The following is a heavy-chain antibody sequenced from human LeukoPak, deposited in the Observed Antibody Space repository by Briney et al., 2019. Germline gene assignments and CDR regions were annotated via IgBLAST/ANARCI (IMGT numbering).Heavy chain of an antibody. CDR3: ARYYDILTGEVYYYYMDV. Sequence: ASVKVSCKASGYTFTGYYMHWVRQAPGQGLEWMGRINPNSGGTNYAQKFQGRVTMTRDTSISTAYMELSRLRSDDTAVYYCARYYDILTGEVYYYYMDVWGKGTTVTVS. D-gene: IGHD3-9*01. J-gene: IGHJ6*03. V-gene: IGHV1-2*06. CDR2: INPNSGGT. CDR1: GYTFTGYY.